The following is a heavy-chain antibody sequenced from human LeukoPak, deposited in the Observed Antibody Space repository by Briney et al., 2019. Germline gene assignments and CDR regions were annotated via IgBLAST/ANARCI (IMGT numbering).Heavy chain of an antibody. J-gene: IGHJ4*02. CDR3: ARAGRGVVIIYY. V-gene: IGHV1-2*02. Sequence: ASVKVSCKASGYTFTGYYMHWVRQAPGQGLEWMGWINPNSGGTNYAQEFQGRVTMTRDTSISTAYMELSRLRSDDTAVYYCARAGRGVVIIYYWGQGTLVTVSS. CDR1: GYTFTGYY. CDR2: INPNSGGT. D-gene: IGHD3-3*01.